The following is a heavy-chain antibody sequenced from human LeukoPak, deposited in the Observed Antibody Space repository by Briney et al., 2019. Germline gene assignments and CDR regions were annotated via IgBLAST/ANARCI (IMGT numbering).Heavy chain of an antibody. D-gene: IGHD3-22*01. J-gene: IGHJ4*02. Sequence: TSETLSLTCTVSGGFISSGGYYWSWIRQHPGKGLEWIGYIYYSGSTYYNPSLKSRVTISVDTSKNQFSLKLSSVTAADTAVYYCARGPYYYDSPYFDHWGQGTLVTVSS. CDR3: ARGPYYYDSPYFDH. CDR1: GGFISSGGYY. V-gene: IGHV4-31*03. CDR2: IYYSGST.